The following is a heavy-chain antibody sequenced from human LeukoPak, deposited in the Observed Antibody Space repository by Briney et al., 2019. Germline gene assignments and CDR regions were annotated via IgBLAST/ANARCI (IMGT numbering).Heavy chain of an antibody. CDR3: ARRPLDSSGYSLGDY. Sequence: PETLSLTCAVYGGSFSGYYWTWIRQPPGKGLEWIGEINHRGSTNYNPSLKSRVTISVDTSKNQFSLKVSSVTAADTAVYYCARRPLDSSGYSLGDYWNQGTLVTVSS. CDR2: INHRGST. J-gene: IGHJ4*02. CDR1: GGSFSGYY. D-gene: IGHD3-22*01. V-gene: IGHV4-34*01.